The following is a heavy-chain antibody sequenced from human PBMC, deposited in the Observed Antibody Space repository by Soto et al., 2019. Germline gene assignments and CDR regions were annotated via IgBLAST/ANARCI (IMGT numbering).Heavy chain of an antibody. D-gene: IGHD3-10*01. CDR3: ARVNYGLEDYCGMDV. V-gene: IGHV4-59*01. CDR1: GGSISSYY. Sequence: QVQLQESGPGLVKPSETLSLTCTVSGGSISSYYWSWIRQPPGKGLEWIVYIYYSGSTNYNPSLKSRVTISVDTSKNQFSLKLNSVTAADTAVYYCARVNYGLEDYCGMDVLGQGTTVTVSS. CDR2: IYYSGST. J-gene: IGHJ6*02.